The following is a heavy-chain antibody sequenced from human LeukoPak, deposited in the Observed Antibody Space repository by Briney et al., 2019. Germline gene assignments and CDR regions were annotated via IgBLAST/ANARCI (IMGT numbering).Heavy chain of an antibody. Sequence: PSETLSLTCTVSGGSISSYYWSWIRQPPGKGLEWIGYIYYSGSTNYNPSLKSRVTISVDTSKNQFSLKLSSVTAADTAVYYCARDLRYYYGSGSYYTGDYYYYMDVWGKGTTVTVSS. D-gene: IGHD3-10*01. CDR1: GGSISSYY. CDR3: ARDLRYYYGSGSYYTGDYYYYMDV. J-gene: IGHJ6*03. CDR2: IYYSGST. V-gene: IGHV4-59*01.